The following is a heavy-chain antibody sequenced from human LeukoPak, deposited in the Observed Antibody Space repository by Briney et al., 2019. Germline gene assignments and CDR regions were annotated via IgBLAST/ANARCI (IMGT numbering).Heavy chain of an antibody. CDR2: ISSDSTNT. V-gene: IGHV3-21*01. Sequence: SGGSLRLSCAASGFNVIGNDMSWVRQAPGQGLEWVSSISSDSTNTSYADSVKGRFTISGDNAKNSMYLQMDSLRAEDTAVYYCARVRRDGYYFDSWGQGTLVTVSS. CDR1: GFNVIGND. D-gene: IGHD5-24*01. CDR3: ARVRRDGYYFDS. J-gene: IGHJ4*02.